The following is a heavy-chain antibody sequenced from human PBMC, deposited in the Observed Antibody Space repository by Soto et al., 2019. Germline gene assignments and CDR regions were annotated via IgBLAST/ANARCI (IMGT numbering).Heavy chain of an antibody. D-gene: IGHD1-20*01. V-gene: IGHV1-18*01. CDR2: ISAYNGNT. Sequence: ASVKVSCKASGYTFTSYGISWVRQAPGQGLAWMGWISAYNGNTNYAQKLQGRVTMNTATSTSTAYMELRSLRSDDTAVYYCARAPGGNGNVAFDIWGQGTMVTVSS. CDR1: GYTFTSYG. J-gene: IGHJ3*02. CDR3: ARAPGGNGNVAFDI.